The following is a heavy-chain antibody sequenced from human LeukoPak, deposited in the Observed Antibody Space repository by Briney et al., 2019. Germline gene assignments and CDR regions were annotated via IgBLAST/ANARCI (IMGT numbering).Heavy chain of an antibody. V-gene: IGHV3-15*01. CDR3: ATVGYYYDSSGYYSGP. Sequence: GGSLRLSCSASGFTVSSNYMSWVRQAPGKGLEWVGRIKSKTDGGATDYAAPVKGRFTISRDDSKNTLYLQMNSLETEDTAVYYCATVGYYYDSSGYYSGPWGQGTLVTVSS. CDR2: IKSKTDGGAT. D-gene: IGHD3-22*01. J-gene: IGHJ5*02. CDR1: GFTVSSNY.